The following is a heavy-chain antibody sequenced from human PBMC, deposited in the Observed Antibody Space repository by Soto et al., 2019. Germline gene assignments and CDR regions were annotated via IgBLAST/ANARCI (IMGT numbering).Heavy chain of an antibody. CDR1: GGSISSYY. CDR2: IYYSGST. V-gene: IGHV4-59*01. Sequence: SETLSLTCTVSGGSISSYYWSWIRQPPGKGLEWIGYIYYSGSTNYNPSLKSRVTISVDKSKNQLSLKLSSVTAADTAVYYCARDKITGLFDYWGQGTPVTVSS. CDR3: ARDKITGLFDY. D-gene: IGHD2-8*02. J-gene: IGHJ4*02.